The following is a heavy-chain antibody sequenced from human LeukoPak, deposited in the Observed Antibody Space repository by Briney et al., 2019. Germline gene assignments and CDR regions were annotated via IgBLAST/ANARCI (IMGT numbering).Heavy chain of an antibody. J-gene: IGHJ4*02. Sequence: GGSLRLSCAASGFTFSSYAISWVRQAPGKGLEWVSAISKSGDSTYYADSVKGRFTISRDNSKNTIYLQMNSLRAGDTAVYYCARVAKERVGGVYYFDYWGQGTLVTVSS. CDR2: ISKSGDST. CDR1: GFTFSSYA. D-gene: IGHD1-1*01. V-gene: IGHV3-23*01. CDR3: ARVAKERVGGVYYFDY.